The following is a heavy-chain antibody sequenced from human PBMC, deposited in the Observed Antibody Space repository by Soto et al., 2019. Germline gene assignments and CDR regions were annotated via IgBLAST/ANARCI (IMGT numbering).Heavy chain of an antibody. V-gene: IGHV1-69*13. CDR1: GGTFSSYA. Sequence: GASVKVSCNSSGGTFSSYAISWVRQAPGQGLEWMGGIIPIFGTANYAQKFQGRVTITADESTSTAYMELSSLRSEDTAVYYCARDHPKYSGYDDAYFGKDVWGQGTTVTVSS. CDR3: ARDHPKYSGYDDAYFGKDV. D-gene: IGHD5-12*01. J-gene: IGHJ6*01. CDR2: IIPIFGTA.